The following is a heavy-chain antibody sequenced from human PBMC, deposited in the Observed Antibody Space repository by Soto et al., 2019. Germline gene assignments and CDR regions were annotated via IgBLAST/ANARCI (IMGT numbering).Heavy chain of an antibody. J-gene: IGHJ6*02. CDR3: ARDPISGTGWHNYCHGMDV. CDR1: GGSVSNGFYY. D-gene: IGHD1-7*01. Sequence: QVQLQESGPGLVKPSETLSLNCSVSGGSVSNGFYYWNWIRQTPGKGLEWIGYIYYSGSTNYNPSLKSRVTISADTSKNQFSLRLSSVTAADTAVYYCARDPISGTGWHNYCHGMDVWGHGTKFTVS. V-gene: IGHV4-61*01. CDR2: IYYSGST.